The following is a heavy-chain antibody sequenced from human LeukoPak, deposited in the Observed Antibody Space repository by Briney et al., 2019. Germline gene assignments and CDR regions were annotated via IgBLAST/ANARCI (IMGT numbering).Heavy chain of an antibody. Sequence: PGGSLRLSCAASEFTFSSYGMHWVRQAPGRGLEWVAFIRYDGSSTYYLDSVQGRFTISRDNSKSTLYLQMNSLRAEDTAVYYCAKDSIQYSTGWYFDYWGQGTLVTVSS. J-gene: IGHJ4*02. D-gene: IGHD6-19*01. CDR2: IRYDGSST. V-gene: IGHV3-30*02. CDR1: EFTFSSYG. CDR3: AKDSIQYSTGWYFDY.